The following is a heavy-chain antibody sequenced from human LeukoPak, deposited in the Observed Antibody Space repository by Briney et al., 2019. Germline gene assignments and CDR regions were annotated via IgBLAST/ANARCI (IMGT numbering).Heavy chain of an antibody. V-gene: IGHV3-7*01. J-gene: IGHJ4*02. CDR2: IKHNGDEL. D-gene: IGHD3-16*01. CDR1: GFTFSSYW. Sequence: PGGSLRLSCAASGFTFSSYWMTWVRQAPGKGLEWVANIKHNGDELNYVDSVEDRFTISRDNAKNSLHLHMTSLRAEDTAVYYCARELRTFDSWGQGTLVTVSS. CDR3: ARELRTFDS.